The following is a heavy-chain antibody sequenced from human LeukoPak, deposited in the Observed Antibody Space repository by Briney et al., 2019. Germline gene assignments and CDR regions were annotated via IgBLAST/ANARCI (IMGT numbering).Heavy chain of an antibody. CDR1: GGSINDYY. CDR3: DRAAGGDAVYYGSGRRYYSYYMDV. CDR2: IDTSGNT. D-gene: IGHD3-10*01. Sequence: SETLSLTCTVSGGSINDYYWSWIRQSAGKGLEWIGRIDTSGNTKYNPSLKSRLTMPLDTSKNQFSLKGMSVTAQDSALYYCDRAAGGDAVYYGSGRRYYSYYMDVWGKGTTVTISS. V-gene: IGHV4-4*07. J-gene: IGHJ6*03.